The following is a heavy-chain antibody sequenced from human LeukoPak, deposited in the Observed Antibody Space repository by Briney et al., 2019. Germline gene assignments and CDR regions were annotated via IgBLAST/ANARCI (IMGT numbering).Heavy chain of an antibody. Sequence: GGSLRLSCAASRFTFSSYGMHWVRQAPGNGLEWVAVIWYDGSNKYYADSVKGRFTISRDNSKNTLYLQMNSLRAEDTAVYYCASSDSSGYYRGQFDYWGQGTLVTVSS. V-gene: IGHV3-33*01. CDR1: RFTFSSYG. D-gene: IGHD3-22*01. CDR3: ASSDSSGYYRGQFDY. J-gene: IGHJ4*02. CDR2: IWYDGSNK.